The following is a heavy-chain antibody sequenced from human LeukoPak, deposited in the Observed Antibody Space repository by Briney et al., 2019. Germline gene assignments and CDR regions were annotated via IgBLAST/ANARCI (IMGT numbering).Heavy chain of an antibody. D-gene: IGHD3-22*01. Sequence: ASVKVSCKASGDTFSSYAISWVRQAPGQGLEWMGGIIPIFGTANYAQKFQGRVTITTDESTSTAYMELSSLRSEDTAVYYCARPQGWSSGYFNWFDPWGQGTLVTVSS. J-gene: IGHJ5*02. V-gene: IGHV1-69*05. CDR2: IIPIFGTA. CDR3: ARPQGWSSGYFNWFDP. CDR1: GDTFSSYA.